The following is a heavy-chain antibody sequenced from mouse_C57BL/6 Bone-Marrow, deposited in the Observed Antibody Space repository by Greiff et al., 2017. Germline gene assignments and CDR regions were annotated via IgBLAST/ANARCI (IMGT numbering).Heavy chain of an antibody. CDR3: ARHEEGNYASVWFDY. CDR2: FYPGSGSI. V-gene: IGHV1-62-2*01. J-gene: IGHJ2*01. Sequence: QVQLQQSGAELVKPGASVKLSCKASDYTFTEYTIHWVKQRSGQGLEWIGWFYPGSGSIKYNEKFKDKATLTADKSSSTAYMELSRLTSEDSAVXFYARHEEGNYASVWFDYWGQGTTLTVSS. D-gene: IGHD1-1*01. CDR1: DYTFTEYT.